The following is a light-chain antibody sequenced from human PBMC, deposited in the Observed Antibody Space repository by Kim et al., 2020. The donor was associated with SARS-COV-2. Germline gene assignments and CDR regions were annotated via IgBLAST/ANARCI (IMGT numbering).Light chain of an antibody. CDR1: QAIGSD. J-gene: IGKJ1*01. Sequence: ASVGDRVTITCRASQAIGSDLGWYQQKPGQAPIRLIFGASNLESGVPSRFSGSASGPEFTLTITTLQPEDFATYYCLQHNRYPWTFGQGTKVDIK. CDR2: GAS. V-gene: IGKV1-17*01. CDR3: LQHNRYPWT.